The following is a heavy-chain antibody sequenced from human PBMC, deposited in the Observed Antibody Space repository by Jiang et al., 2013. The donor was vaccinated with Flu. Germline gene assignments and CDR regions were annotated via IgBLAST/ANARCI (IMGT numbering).Heavy chain of an antibody. CDR2: IRSKAYGGTT. Sequence: VQLVESGGDLVKPGRSLRLSCTASGFTFGDHAMSWFRQAPGMRLEWVGFIRSKAYGGTTEYAASVKGRFTISRDDSKSIAYLQMNGLKIEDTAVYYCTRGPSRAYNYFDYWGQGTPGHRLL. CDR3: TRGPSRAYNYFDY. CDR1: GFTFGDHA. D-gene: IGHD2-2*01. J-gene: IGHJ4*02. V-gene: IGHV3-49*05.